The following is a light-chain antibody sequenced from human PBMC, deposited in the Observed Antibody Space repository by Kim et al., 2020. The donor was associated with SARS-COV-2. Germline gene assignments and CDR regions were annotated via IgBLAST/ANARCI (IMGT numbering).Light chain of an antibody. Sequence: DIQMTQSPSTLSASVGDRVTITCRASQIISSWLAWYQQKPGKAPKLLIYRASSLESGVPSRFSGRVSGTEFTLSISSLQPDDFATYYCQQYNSYRRTFGQGTKVDIK. CDR2: RAS. V-gene: IGKV1-5*03. CDR1: QIISSW. J-gene: IGKJ1*01. CDR3: QQYNSYRRT.